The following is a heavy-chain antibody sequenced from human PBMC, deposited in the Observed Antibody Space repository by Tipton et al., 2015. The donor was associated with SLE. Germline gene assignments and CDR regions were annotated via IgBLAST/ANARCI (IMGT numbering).Heavy chain of an antibody. CDR3: ARDGSDSSDDY. D-gene: IGHD3-22*01. CDR1: GGTFSSYA. V-gene: IGHV1-69*09. Sequence: QVQLVQSGAEVKKPGSSVKVSCKASGGTFSSYAISWVRQAPGQGLEWMGRIIPILGIANYAQKFQGRVTITADKSTSTAYMELSSLRSGDTAAYYCARDGSDSSDDYWGQGTLVTVSS. CDR2: IIPILGIA. J-gene: IGHJ4*02.